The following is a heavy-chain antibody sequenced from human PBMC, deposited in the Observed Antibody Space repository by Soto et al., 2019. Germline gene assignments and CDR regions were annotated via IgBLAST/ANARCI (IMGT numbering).Heavy chain of an antibody. CDR2: VSGSGDSGTGDRT. Sequence: PGGSLRLSCAASGFTFSDYGMSWVRQAPGKGLEWVSGVSGSGDSGTGDRTYYADSVKGRFTISRDNSKNTLYLQMNSLKAEDTAVYYCAKDEKGVIADYFDCWGQGTLVTVSS. V-gene: IGHV3-23*01. CDR3: AKDEKGVIADYFDC. D-gene: IGHD3-10*01. J-gene: IGHJ4*02. CDR1: GFTFSDYG.